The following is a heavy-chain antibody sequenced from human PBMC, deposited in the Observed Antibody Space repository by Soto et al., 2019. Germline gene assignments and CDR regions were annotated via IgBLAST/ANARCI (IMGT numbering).Heavy chain of an antibody. CDR3: ARDIGYGDSTFDP. J-gene: IGHJ5*02. Sequence: SETLSLTCAVSGYSISSSNWWGWIRQPPGKGLEWIGYIYYSGTTYYNPSLKSRVTMSVDTSKNQFSLKLTSVTAVDTAVYYCARDIGYGDSTFDPWGQGTLVTVSS. D-gene: IGHD4-17*01. CDR2: IYYSGTT. CDR1: GYSISSSNW. V-gene: IGHV4-28*03.